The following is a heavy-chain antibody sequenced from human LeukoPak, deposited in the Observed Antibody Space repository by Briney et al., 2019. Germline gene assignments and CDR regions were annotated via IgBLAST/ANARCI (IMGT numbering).Heavy chain of an antibody. V-gene: IGHV3-30-3*01. D-gene: IGHD3-3*01. CDR3: ARDPEWSGYYHHYYFDY. Sequence: PGGSLRLSCAASGFTFSSYAMHWVRQAPGKGLEWVAVISYDGSNKYYADSVKGRFTISRDNSKNTLYLQMNSLRAEDTAVYYCARDPEWSGYYHHYYFDYWGQGTLVTVSS. CDR2: ISYDGSNK. J-gene: IGHJ4*02. CDR1: GFTFSSYA.